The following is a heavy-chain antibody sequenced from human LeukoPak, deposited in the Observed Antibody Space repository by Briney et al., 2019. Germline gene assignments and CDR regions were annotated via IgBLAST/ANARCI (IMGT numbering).Heavy chain of an antibody. CDR2: IIPIFGIA. CDR3: ARSDAVAAYFDY. D-gene: IGHD6-19*01. V-gene: IGHV1-69*04. CDR1: GGTFSSYA. J-gene: IGHJ4*02. Sequence: GASVKVSCKASGGTFSSYAISWVRQAPGQGLEWMGRIIPIFGIANYAQKFQGRVTITADKSTSTAYMELSSLRSEDTAVYYCARSDAVAAYFDYWGQRTLVTVSS.